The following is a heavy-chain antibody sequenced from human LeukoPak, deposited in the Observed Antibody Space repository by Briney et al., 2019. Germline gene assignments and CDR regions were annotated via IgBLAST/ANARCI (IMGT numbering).Heavy chain of an antibody. V-gene: IGHV4-30-4*02. D-gene: IGHD3-10*01. J-gene: IGHJ4*02. Sequence: SETLSLTCTVSGGSISSGDYYWSWIRQPPGKGLEWIGYIYYSGSTYYNSSLKSRVTISVDTSKNQFSLKLSSVTAADTAVYYCARQRVVRGVSMPFVFDYWGQGTLVTDSS. CDR3: ARQRVVRGVSMPFVFDY. CDR1: GGSISSGDYY. CDR2: IYYSGST.